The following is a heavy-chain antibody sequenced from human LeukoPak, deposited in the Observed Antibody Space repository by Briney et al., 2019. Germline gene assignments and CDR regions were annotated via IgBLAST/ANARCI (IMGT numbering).Heavy chain of an antibody. J-gene: IGHJ4*02. CDR2: ISSSMISI. CDR1: GFTFRRYD. CDR3: ARDRGAAYRSGPRTYSSGRATLRSYYFDY. Sequence: PGGSLRLSCASSGFTFRRYDMNWVRQAPGKGLEWVSFISSSMISIHYADSVQGRFTISRDNARNILYLQMNSLRAEDTAVYYCARDRGAAYRSGPRTYSSGRATLRSYYFDYWGQGTLVTVSS. V-gene: IGHV3-21*01. D-gene: IGHD6-19*01.